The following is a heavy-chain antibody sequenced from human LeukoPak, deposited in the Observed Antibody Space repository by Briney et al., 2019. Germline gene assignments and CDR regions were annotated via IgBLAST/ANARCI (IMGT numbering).Heavy chain of an antibody. CDR1: GFSFSNDW. V-gene: IGHV3-7*03. D-gene: IGHD3-10*01. CDR3: ARGGLWFGDNVFDI. J-gene: IGHJ3*02. Sequence: GGSLRLSCAASGFSFSNDWMSWVRQAPGKGLDWVANIKQDGSEKNYVDSVKGRFTISRDNAKNSLYLQMNSLRAEDTAVYYCARGGLWFGDNVFDIWGRGTMVTVSS. CDR2: IKQDGSEK.